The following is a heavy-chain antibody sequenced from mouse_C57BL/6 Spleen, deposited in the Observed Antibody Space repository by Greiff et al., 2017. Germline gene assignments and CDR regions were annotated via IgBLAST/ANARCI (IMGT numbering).Heavy chain of an antibody. D-gene: IGHD2-4*01. CDR3: ARRGYYDYDYAMDY. Sequence: EVQLVESGGGLVQPGGSLKLSCAASGFTFSDYYMYWVRQTPEKRLEWVAYISNGGGSTYYPDTVKGRFTISRDNAKNTLYLQMSRLKSEDTAMYYCARRGYYDYDYAMDYWGQGTSVTVSS. CDR1: GFTFSDYY. J-gene: IGHJ4*01. CDR2: ISNGGGST. V-gene: IGHV5-12*01.